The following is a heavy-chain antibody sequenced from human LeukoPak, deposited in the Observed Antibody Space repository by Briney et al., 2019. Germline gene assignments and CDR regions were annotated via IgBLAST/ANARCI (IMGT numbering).Heavy chain of an antibody. CDR2: IGAHNGNT. Sequence: ASVKVSCKASGYTFTSYGISWVRQAPGQGLEWMGWIGAHNGNTNYAQKLQGRVTMTTDTSTSTAYMELRSLRSDDTAVYYCARGRDVDYCSAGSCYFHRYYYYMDVWGKGTTVTVSS. V-gene: IGHV1-18*01. CDR1: GYTFTSYG. CDR3: ARGRDVDYCSAGSCYFHRYYYYMDV. J-gene: IGHJ6*03. D-gene: IGHD2-15*01.